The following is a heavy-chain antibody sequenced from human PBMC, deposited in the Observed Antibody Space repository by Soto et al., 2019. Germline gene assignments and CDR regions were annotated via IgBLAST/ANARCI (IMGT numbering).Heavy chain of an antibody. D-gene: IGHD3-9*01. CDR1: GFTVSSNY. J-gene: IGHJ4*02. Sequence: GSLRLSCAASGFTVSSNYMSWVRQAPGKGLEWVSVIYSGGSTYYADSVKGRFTISRDNSKNTLYLQMNSLRAEDTAVYYCARGNYDILTGYDYWGQGTLVTVSS. CDR3: ARGNYDILTGYDY. V-gene: IGHV3-66*01. CDR2: IYSGGST.